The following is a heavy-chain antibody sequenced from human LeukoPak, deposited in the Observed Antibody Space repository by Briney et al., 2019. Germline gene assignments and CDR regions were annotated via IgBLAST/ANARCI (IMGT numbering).Heavy chain of an antibody. CDR2: IIPIFGTA. D-gene: IGHD2-21*02. V-gene: IGHV1-69*05. CDR1: GGTFSSYA. CDR3: ARVGGDHLYYYYMDV. Sequence: ASVKVSCKASGGTFSSYAISWVRQAPGQGLEWMGGIIPIFGTANYAQKFQGRVTITTDESTSTAYMELSSLRSEDTAVYYCARVGGDHLYYYYMDVWGKGTTVTVSS. J-gene: IGHJ6*03.